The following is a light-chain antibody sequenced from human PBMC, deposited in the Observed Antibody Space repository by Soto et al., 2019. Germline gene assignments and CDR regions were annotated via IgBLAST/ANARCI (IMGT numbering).Light chain of an antibody. J-gene: IGKJ4*01. CDR3: HQYGGSPLT. CDR2: GAS. Sequence: EIVLTQSPGTLSLSPGERATLSCRATQSVNSNYLAWYQQKLGQAPSLLSYGASSRPTGIPDRFSGSGSGIAFTLTISRLEPEDFAVYYCHQYGGSPLTFGGGTKVEI. V-gene: IGKV3-20*01. CDR1: QSVNSNY.